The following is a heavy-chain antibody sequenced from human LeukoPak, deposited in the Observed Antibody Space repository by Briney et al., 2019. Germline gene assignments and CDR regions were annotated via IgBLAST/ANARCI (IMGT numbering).Heavy chain of an antibody. Sequence: ASVKVSCKASGYTFTGYYMHWVRQAPGQGLEWMGWINPNSGGTNYAQKFQGRVTMTRDTSISTAYMELSRLRSDDTAVYYCAGSAARWDAFDIWGQGTMVTISS. CDR1: GYTFTGYY. J-gene: IGHJ3*02. CDR2: INPNSGGT. CDR3: AGSAARWDAFDI. V-gene: IGHV1-2*02. D-gene: IGHD6-6*01.